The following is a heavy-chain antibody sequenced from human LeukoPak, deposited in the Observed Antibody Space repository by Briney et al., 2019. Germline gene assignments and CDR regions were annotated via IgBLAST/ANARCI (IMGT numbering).Heavy chain of an antibody. CDR1: GFTFSSYW. CDR2: IKQDGSEK. Sequence: GSLRLSCAASGFTFSSYWMSWVRQAPGKGLEWVANIKQDGSEKYYVDSVKGRFTISRDNAKNSLYLQMNSLRAEDTAVYYRARGGGLGHFDYWGQGTLVTVSS. D-gene: IGHD6-19*01. J-gene: IGHJ4*02. V-gene: IGHV3-7*01. CDR3: ARGGGLGHFDY.